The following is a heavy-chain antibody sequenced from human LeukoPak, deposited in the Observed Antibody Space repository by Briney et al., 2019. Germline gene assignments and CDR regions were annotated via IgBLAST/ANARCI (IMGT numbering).Heavy chain of an antibody. Sequence: TGGSLRLSCAASGFTFSNYWMSWVRQAPGKGLEWVANIKEDGSDKYHVDSVKGRFIISRDNVKNSLYLQMNSLRVEDTAVYYCAKGNSSSWYHNGIDYWGQGTLVTVSS. D-gene: IGHD6-13*01. V-gene: IGHV3-7*01. CDR2: IKEDGSDK. CDR3: AKGNSSSWYHNGIDY. CDR1: GFTFSNYW. J-gene: IGHJ4*02.